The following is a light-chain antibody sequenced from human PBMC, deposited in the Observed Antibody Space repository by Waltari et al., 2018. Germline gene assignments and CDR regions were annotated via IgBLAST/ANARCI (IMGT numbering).Light chain of an antibody. CDR1: QSVGSY. CDR2: DAS. Sequence: EIVLTQSPATPSLSPGDTATLSCRASQSVGSYLAWYQQKPGQPPRLLIYDASNRATGVPARFRGSGSGTDFTLTISSLEAEDFAVYYCQQRSSWTPHTFGQGARLEIK. J-gene: IGKJ2*01. CDR3: QQRSSWTPHT. V-gene: IGKV3-11*01.